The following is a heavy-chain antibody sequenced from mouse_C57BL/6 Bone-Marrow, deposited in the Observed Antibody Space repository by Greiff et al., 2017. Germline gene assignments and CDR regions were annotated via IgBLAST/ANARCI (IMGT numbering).Heavy chain of an antibody. Sequence: QVQLKQSGPELVKPGASVKLSCKASGYTFTSSGISWVKQRTGQGLEWIGEIYPRSGNTYYNEKFQGKATLTADKSSSTAYMERRSLTSEDSAVYFCASGCAYWGQGTLVTVSA. V-gene: IGHV1-81*01. J-gene: IGHJ3*01. CDR3: ASGCAY. CDR2: IYPRSGNT. CDR1: GYTFTSSG.